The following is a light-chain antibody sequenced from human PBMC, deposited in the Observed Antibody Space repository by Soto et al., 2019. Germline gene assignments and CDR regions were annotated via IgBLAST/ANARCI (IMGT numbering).Light chain of an antibody. CDR2: GAS. J-gene: IGKJ2*01. V-gene: IGKV3-20*01. CDR3: QHYGSSPMYT. Sequence: EIPLTQSPGTRSLSPGESAPVSCRAIQIVKGTFLAWYQQKLGQVPRLLMYGASSRATGSPDRFSGNGSGTDFTLTIRRLEPEDFAVDYCQHYGSSPMYTFGQGTKVDI. CDR1: QIVKGTF.